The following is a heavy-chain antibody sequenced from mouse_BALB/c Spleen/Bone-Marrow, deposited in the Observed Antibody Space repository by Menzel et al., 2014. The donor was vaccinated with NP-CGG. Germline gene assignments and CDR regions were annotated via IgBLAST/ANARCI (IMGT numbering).Heavy chain of an antibody. J-gene: IGHJ4*01. D-gene: IGHD1-1*01. Sequence: DVMLVESGGGLVKPGGSLKLSCAASGFTFSSYAMSWVRQSPEKRLEWVAEISSGGNYTYYPDTVTGRFTISRDNAKNILYLEMSSLRSDDTAMYYCVRAYGSSYAMDYWGQGTSVTVSS. CDR2: ISSGGNYT. CDR1: GFTFSSYA. CDR3: VRAYGSSYAMDY. V-gene: IGHV5-9-4*01.